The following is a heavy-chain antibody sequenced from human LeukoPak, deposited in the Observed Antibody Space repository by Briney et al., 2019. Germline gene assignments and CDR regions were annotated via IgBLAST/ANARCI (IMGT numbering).Heavy chain of an antibody. CDR3: ASGPLPVFYYYYGMDV. V-gene: IGHV1-2*02. J-gene: IGHJ6*02. Sequence: SVKVSCKASGYTFTGYYMHWVRQAPGQGLEWMGWINPNSGGTNYAQKFQGRVTMTRDTSISTAYMELSRLRSDDTAVYYCASGPLPVFYYYYGMDVWGQGTTVTVSS. CDR2: INPNSGGT. CDR1: GYTFTGYY. D-gene: IGHD2-15*01.